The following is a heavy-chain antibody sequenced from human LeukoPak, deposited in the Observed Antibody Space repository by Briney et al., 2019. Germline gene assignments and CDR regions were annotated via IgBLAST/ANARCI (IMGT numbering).Heavy chain of an antibody. CDR2: IYYSGST. Sequence: SGTLSLTCTVSGGSISSYYWSWIRQPPGKGLEWIGYIYYSGSTNYNPSPKSRVTISVDTSKNQFSLKLSSVTAADTAVYYCARQWELRGWFDPWGQGTLVTVSS. V-gene: IGHV4-59*08. D-gene: IGHD1-26*01. CDR1: GGSISSYY. J-gene: IGHJ5*02. CDR3: ARQWELRGWFDP.